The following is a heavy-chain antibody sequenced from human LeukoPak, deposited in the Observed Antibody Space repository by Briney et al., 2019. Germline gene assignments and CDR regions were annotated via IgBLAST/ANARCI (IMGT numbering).Heavy chain of an antibody. J-gene: IGHJ5*02. CDR2: IYTSGST. CDR3: TRDTGTTGEVKFDP. V-gene: IGHV4-4*07. D-gene: IGHD4-17*01. Sequence: PSETLSLTCTVSGNSFGDYYWSWIRQPAGKGLEWIGRIYTSGSTTYNPSLKSRVIMSVDTSKSQFSLNLMSVTAADTAVYYCTRDTGTTGEVKFDPWGQGTLVTVSS. CDR1: GNSFGDYY.